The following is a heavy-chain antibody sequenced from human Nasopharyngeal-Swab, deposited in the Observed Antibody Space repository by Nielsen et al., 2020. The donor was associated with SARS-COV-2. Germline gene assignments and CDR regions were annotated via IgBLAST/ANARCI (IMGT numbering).Heavy chain of an antibody. J-gene: IGHJ4*02. CDR1: GYTFTSYY. V-gene: IGHV1-46*01. Sequence: ASVKVSCKASGYTFTSYYMHWVRQAPGQGLEWMGIINPSGGSTSYAQKFQGRVTMTRDTSTSTVYMELSSLRSEDTVVYYCATLSGYSSSWYYFDYWGQGTLVTVSS. CDR2: INPSGGST. CDR3: ATLSGYSSSWYYFDY. D-gene: IGHD6-13*01.